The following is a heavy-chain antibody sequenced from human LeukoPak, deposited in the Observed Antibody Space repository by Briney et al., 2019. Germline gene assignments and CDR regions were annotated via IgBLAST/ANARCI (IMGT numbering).Heavy chain of an antibody. Sequence: SETLSLTCAVSGTSLSSYCWSWIRQPPEKGLEWVGEINHSGSTNYNPSLKSRVTISVDTSKNQFSLRLTSVTAADTAVYYCARAGGADIPQELDYWGQGILVTVSS. V-gene: IGHV4-34*01. D-gene: IGHD2-21*02. CDR3: ARAGGADIPQELDY. J-gene: IGHJ4*02. CDR1: GTSLSSYC. CDR2: INHSGST.